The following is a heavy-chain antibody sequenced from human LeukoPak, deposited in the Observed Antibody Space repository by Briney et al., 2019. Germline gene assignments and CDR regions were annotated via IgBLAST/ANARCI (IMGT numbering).Heavy chain of an antibody. CDR2: ISSGVSTI. D-gene: IGHD3-22*01. Sequence: PGGSLRLSCAASGFTFSDYYMSWIRQAPGKGLEWVSYISSGVSTIYYADSVKGRFTISRDNAKNSLYLQMNSLRAEDTAVYYCARGYYHSGGYRGPTPLYGMDVWGQGTTVTVSS. CDR3: ARGYYHSGGYRGPTPLYGMDV. V-gene: IGHV3-11*04. CDR1: GFTFSDYY. J-gene: IGHJ6*02.